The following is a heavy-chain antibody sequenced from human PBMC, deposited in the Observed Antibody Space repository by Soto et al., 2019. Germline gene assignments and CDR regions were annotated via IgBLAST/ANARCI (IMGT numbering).Heavy chain of an antibody. Sequence: GGSLRLSCAASGFTFSDYYMSWIRQAPGKGLEWVSYISSSGSTIYYADSVKGRFTISRDNAKNSLYLQMNSLRAEDTAVYYCAREGLVATIDAFDIWGQGTMVTVSS. V-gene: IGHV3-11*01. D-gene: IGHD5-12*01. CDR3: AREGLVATIDAFDI. CDR1: GFTFSDYY. J-gene: IGHJ3*02. CDR2: ISSSGSTI.